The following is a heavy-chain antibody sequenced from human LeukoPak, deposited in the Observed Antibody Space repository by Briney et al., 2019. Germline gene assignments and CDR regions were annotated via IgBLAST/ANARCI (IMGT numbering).Heavy chain of an antibody. D-gene: IGHD6-19*01. J-gene: IGHJ4*02. CDR1: GSSLSELS. Sequence: ASVKVSCTVSGSSLSELSLYWVRQAPGKGLEWMGGFDVIDSETFYAQKFQGRVTMTEDSSTDTAYMELRGLTSNDTALYYCAKVAVAGNFDYWGQGTLVTVSS. CDR2: FDVIDSET. CDR3: AKVAVAGNFDY. V-gene: IGHV1-24*01.